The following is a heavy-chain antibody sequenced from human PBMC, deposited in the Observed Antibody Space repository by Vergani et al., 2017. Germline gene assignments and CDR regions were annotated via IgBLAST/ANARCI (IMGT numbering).Heavy chain of an antibody. CDR1: GFTFSSYW. V-gene: IGHV3-74*01. J-gene: IGHJ5*02. CDR3: ARVGVAAGRGWFDP. D-gene: IGHD6-13*01. Sequence: EVQLVESGGGLVQPGGSLRLSCAASGFTFSSYWMHWVRQAPGKGLVWVSRINSDGSSTSYADSVKGRFTISRDNAKNTLYLQMNSLRAEDTAVYYCARVGVAAGRGWFDPWGQGTLVTVSS. CDR2: INSDGSST.